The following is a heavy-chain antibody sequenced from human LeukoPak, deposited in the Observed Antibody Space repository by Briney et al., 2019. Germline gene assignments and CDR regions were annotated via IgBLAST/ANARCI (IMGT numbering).Heavy chain of an antibody. V-gene: IGHV4-34*01. CDR3: AREAIFGVVISGWFDP. Sequence: SETLSLTCAVYGGSFSGYYWSWIRQPPGKGLEWIGEINHSGSTYYNPSLKSRVTISVDTSKNQFSLKLSSVTAADTAVYYCAREAIFGVVISGWFDPWGQGTLVTVSS. J-gene: IGHJ5*02. D-gene: IGHD3-3*01. CDR1: GGSFSGYY. CDR2: INHSGST.